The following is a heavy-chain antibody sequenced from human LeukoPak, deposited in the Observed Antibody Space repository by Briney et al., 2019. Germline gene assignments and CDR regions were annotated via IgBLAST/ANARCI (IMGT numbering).Heavy chain of an antibody. J-gene: IGHJ4*02. CDR1: GFTFNGYW. CDR2: IKQDGSEK. D-gene: IGHD3-3*01. Sequence: SGGSLRLSCAASGFTFNGYWMSWVRQAPGKGLEWVANIKQDGSEKYYVDSVRGRLTISRDNAENSLFLQMNHLRVEDTAVYYCTRDFGRSSYYFDFWGQGTLVTVSS. V-gene: IGHV3-7*01. CDR3: TRDFGRSSYYFDF.